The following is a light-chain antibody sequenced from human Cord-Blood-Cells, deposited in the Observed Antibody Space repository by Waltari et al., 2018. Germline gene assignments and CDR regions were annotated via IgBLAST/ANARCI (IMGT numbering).Light chain of an antibody. CDR3: QQYDNLPPLT. J-gene: IGKJ4*01. CDR2: DAS. Sequence: QSPSSLSASVGDRVTITCQASQDISNYLNWYQQKPGKAPKLLIYDASNLETGVPSRFSGSGSGTDFTFTISSLQPEDIATYYCQQYDNLPPLTFGGGTKVEIK. V-gene: IGKV1-33*01. CDR1: QDISNY.